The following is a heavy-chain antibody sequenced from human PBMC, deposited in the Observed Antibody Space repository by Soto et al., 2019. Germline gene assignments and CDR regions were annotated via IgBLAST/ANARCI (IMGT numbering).Heavy chain of an antibody. CDR1: GFTFSSYW. J-gene: IGHJ4*02. V-gene: IGHV3-7*01. CDR3: VKDPSGDFDY. D-gene: IGHD3-10*01. Sequence: PGGSLRLSCAASGFTFSSYWMSWVRQAPGKGLERVANIKQDGSEKYYVDSVKGRFTISRDNSKNTLYLQMSSLRAEDTAVYYCVKDPSGDFDYWGQGTLVTVSS. CDR2: IKQDGSEK.